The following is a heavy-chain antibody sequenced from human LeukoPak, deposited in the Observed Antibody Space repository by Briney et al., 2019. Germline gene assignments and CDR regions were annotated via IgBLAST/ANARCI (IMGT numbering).Heavy chain of an antibody. CDR1: GGSISSSTYY. CDR2: IYYSGST. Sequence: PSETLSLTCTVSGGSISSSTYYWGWIRQPPGKGLEWIGNIYYSGSTYYSPSLKSRVAISVDTSKNQFSLKLSSVTAADTAAYYCARHGNSGWYSWFDPWGQGTLVTVSS. D-gene: IGHD6-19*01. CDR3: ARHGNSGWYSWFDP. J-gene: IGHJ5*02. V-gene: IGHV4-39*01.